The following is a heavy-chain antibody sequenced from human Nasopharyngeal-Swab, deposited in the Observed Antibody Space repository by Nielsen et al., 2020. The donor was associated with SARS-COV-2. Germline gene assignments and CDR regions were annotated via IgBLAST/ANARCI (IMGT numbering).Heavy chain of an antibody. CDR3: ARDSAGKYDYVWGSYRYYYYGMDV. V-gene: IGHV1-3*01. D-gene: IGHD3-16*02. Sequence: ASVKVSCKASGYIFTKYPMHWVRQAPGQRLEWMGWINAGNGNTKYSQKFQGRVTITRDTSASTAYMELRSLRSDDTAVYYCARDSAGKYDYVWGSYRYYYYGMDVWGQGTTVTVSS. J-gene: IGHJ6*02. CDR1: GYIFTKYP. CDR2: INAGNGNT.